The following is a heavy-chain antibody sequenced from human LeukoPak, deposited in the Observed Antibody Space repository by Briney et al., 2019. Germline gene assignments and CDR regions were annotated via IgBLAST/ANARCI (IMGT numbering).Heavy chain of an antibody. D-gene: IGHD6-19*01. CDR2: IIPIFGTA. Sequence: SVRVSCKASGGTFSSYAISWVRQAPGQGLEWMGRIIPIFGTANYAQKFQGRVTITTDESTSTAYMELSSLRSEDTAVYYCARSGGWGNWFDPWGQGTLVTVSS. J-gene: IGHJ5*02. V-gene: IGHV1-69*05. CDR3: ARSGGWGNWFDP. CDR1: GGTFSSYA.